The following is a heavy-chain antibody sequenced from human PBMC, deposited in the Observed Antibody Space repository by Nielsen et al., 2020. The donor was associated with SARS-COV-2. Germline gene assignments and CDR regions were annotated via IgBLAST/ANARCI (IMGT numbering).Heavy chain of an antibody. CDR2: FDPEDAET. V-gene: IGHV1-24*01. D-gene: IGHD1-20*01. CDR3: ATSPAITGTNVNYYYYYGMDV. J-gene: IGHJ6*02. Sequence: ASVKVSCKASGYTFTGYYMHWVRQAPGKGLEWMGGFDPEDAETIYAQKFQGRVTMTEDTSTDTAYMELSSLRSEDTAVYYCATSPAITGTNVNYYYYYGMDVWGQGTTVTVSS. CDR1: GYTFTGYY.